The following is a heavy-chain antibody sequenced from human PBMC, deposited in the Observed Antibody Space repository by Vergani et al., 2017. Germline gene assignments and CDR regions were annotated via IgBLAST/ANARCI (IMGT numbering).Heavy chain of an antibody. J-gene: IGHJ4*02. CDR2: IYHSGGA. V-gene: IGHV4-39*01. CDR3: ARTESFILRYFHWAL. CDR1: GGSITSSSYY. Sequence: QLHLQESGPGLVKPSETLSLTCTVSGGSITSSSYYLGWLRHPPGKGLEWIGNIYHSGGAYYNPSLKGRVTISVDTSKNQFSLEVTSGTAADTAIYFCARTESFILRYFHWALWGQGTLVTVSS. D-gene: IGHD3-9*01.